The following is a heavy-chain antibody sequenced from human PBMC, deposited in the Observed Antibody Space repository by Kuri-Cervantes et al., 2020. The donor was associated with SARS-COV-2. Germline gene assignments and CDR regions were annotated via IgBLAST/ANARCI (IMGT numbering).Heavy chain of an antibody. D-gene: IGHD2-2*01. Sequence: SETLSLTCAVYGGSFSGYQWSWIRQPPGKGLEWIGYIYYSGSTNYNPSLKSRVTISVDTSKNQFSLKLSSVTAADTAVYYCARLGRYCSSTSCYPNWFDPWGQGTLVTVSS. V-gene: IGHV4-59*01. CDR3: ARLGRYCSSTSCYPNWFDP. J-gene: IGHJ5*02. CDR2: IYYSGST. CDR1: GGSFSGYQ.